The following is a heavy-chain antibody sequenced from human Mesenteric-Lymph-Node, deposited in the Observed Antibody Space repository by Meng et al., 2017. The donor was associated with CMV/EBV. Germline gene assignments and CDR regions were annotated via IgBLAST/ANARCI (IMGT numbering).Heavy chain of an antibody. CDR2: IIPIFGTA. D-gene: IGHD2-2*01. CDR3: ARVVPAANYYYYGMDV. J-gene: IGHJ6*02. Sequence: SVKVSCKASGGTFSSYAISWVRQAPGQGLEWMGGIIPIFGTANYAQKFQGRVTITTDESTSTAYMELSSLRSEGTAVYYCARVVPAANYYYYGMDVWGQGTTVTVSS. V-gene: IGHV1-69*05. CDR1: GGTFSSYA.